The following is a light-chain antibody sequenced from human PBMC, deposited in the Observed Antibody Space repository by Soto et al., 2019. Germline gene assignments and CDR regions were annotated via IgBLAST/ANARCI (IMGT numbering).Light chain of an antibody. CDR3: QQRSNWPPMYT. V-gene: IGKV3-11*01. CDR1: QSISNF. J-gene: IGKJ2*01. CDR2: DAS. Sequence: IVLTHSPASLSFSPGAMATLSFRAIQSISNFLAWYQQKTGQAPRLLIYDASNRATGIPGRFSGSGSGTDFSLTISSLEPEDFAVYYCQQRSNWPPMYTFGQGTKVDIK.